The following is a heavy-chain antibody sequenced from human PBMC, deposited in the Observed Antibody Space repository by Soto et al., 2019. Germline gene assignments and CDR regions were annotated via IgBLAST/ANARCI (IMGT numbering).Heavy chain of an antibody. Sequence: SLRLSCAASGFTFSSYGMHWVRQAPGKGLEWVAVISYDGSNKYYADSVKGRFTISRDNSKNTLYLQMNSLRAEDTAVYYCAKDLYKVRGVYYYYGMDVWGQGTTVTVSS. D-gene: IGHD3-10*01. J-gene: IGHJ6*02. V-gene: IGHV3-30*18. CDR1: GFTFSSYG. CDR2: ISYDGSNK. CDR3: AKDLYKVRGVYYYYGMDV.